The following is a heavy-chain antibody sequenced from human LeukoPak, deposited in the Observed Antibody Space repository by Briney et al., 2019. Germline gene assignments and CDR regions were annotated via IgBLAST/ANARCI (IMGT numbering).Heavy chain of an antibody. CDR3: ARDRAEGKTWVEFDP. J-gene: IGHJ5*02. CDR1: GFTLSGYG. CDR2: MLYDGSNK. V-gene: IGHV3-33*01. Sequence: PGRSLRLSCVASGFTLSGYGIQCKGLEWVAIMLYDGSNKYYGDSVKGRFTISRDNSKNTLYLQMNSLRDEDTAVYFCARDRAEGKTWVEFDPWGQGTLVTVSS.